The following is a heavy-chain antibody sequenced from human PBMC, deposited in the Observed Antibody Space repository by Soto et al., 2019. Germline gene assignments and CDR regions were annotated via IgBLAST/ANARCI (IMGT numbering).Heavy chain of an antibody. CDR2: ISGSGGST. Sequence: GGSLRLSCAASGFTFSSYAMSWVRQAPGKGLEWVSAISGSGGSTYYADSVKGRFTISRDNSKNTLYLQMNSLRAEDTAVYYCAKVLGYCSGGSCLGWFEPWGQGTLVTVSS. D-gene: IGHD2-15*01. CDR1: GFTFSSYA. CDR3: AKVLGYCSGGSCLGWFEP. V-gene: IGHV3-23*01. J-gene: IGHJ5*02.